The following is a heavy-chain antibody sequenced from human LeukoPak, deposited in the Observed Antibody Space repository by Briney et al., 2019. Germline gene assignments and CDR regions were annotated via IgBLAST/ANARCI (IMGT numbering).Heavy chain of an antibody. V-gene: IGHV3-7*01. CDR1: GFTFSSYW. CDR3: ARGDFNDYGDYVDAFEI. CDR2: IKPDGSEK. Sequence: GGSLRLSCAASGFTFSSYWMSWVRQAPGKGLEWVANIKPDGSEKYCVDSVKGRFTISRDNAKKSLYLQMNSLRAEDTAVYYCARGDFNDYGDYVDAFEIWGQGTMVIVSA. J-gene: IGHJ3*02. D-gene: IGHD4-17*01.